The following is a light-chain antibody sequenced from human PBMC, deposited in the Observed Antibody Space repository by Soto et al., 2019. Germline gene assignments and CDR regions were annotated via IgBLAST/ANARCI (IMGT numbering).Light chain of an antibody. CDR2: DAF. CDR1: QDISNY. CDR3: HQYDNLPFT. V-gene: IGKV1-33*01. Sequence: DIQMTQSPSSLSASVGDRVTITCQASQDISNYLNWYQQKPGKAPKLLIYDAFNLEGGVPSRFSGSGSGTDFTFTISSLQPEDIATYYCHQYDNLPFTFGPGTKVDIK. J-gene: IGKJ3*01.